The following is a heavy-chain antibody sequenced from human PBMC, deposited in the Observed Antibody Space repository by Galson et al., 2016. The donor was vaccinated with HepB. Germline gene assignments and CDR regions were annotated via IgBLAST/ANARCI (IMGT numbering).Heavy chain of an antibody. V-gene: IGHV3-9*01. CDR3: AKDIYPGIGSSRGDGMDV. CDR1: GFTFDDYA. D-gene: IGHD6-13*01. Sequence: SLRLSCAASGFTFDDYAMHWVRQAPGKGLEWVSSIGWNGGSKGYGDSVRGRFIISRDSAKNSLYLQMNSLRAEDTALYYCAKDIYPGIGSSRGDGMDVWGQGTTVTVSS. CDR2: IGWNGGSK. J-gene: IGHJ6*02.